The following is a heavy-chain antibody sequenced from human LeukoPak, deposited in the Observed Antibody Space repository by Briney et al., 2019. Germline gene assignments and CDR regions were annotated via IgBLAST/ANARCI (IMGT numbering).Heavy chain of an antibody. CDR2: INHSANT. CDR1: GGSVSGYY. V-gene: IGHV4-34*01. CDR3: ARHKTRTRAFDI. Sequence: PSETLSLTCAVYGGSVSGYYWSWIRQSPGKGLEWIGEINHSANTNYNPSLKSRITMSVDTSKNQFSLKLVSVTAADTAVFYCARHKTRTRAFDIWGQGTMVTVSS. D-gene: IGHD1-14*01. J-gene: IGHJ3*02.